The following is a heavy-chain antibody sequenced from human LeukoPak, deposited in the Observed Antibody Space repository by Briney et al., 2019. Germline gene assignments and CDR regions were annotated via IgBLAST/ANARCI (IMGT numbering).Heavy chain of an antibody. CDR1: GHTFTGYY. CDR3: ASEGYSYGPFDP. J-gene: IGHJ5*02. Sequence: ASVKVSCKSPGHTFTGYYMHWVRQAPGQELEWMGWINPNSGGTNYAQKFQGRVTMTRDTSISTAYMELSRLRSDDTAVYYCASEGYSYGPFDPWGQGTLVTVSS. D-gene: IGHD5-18*01. V-gene: IGHV1-2*02. CDR2: INPNSGGT.